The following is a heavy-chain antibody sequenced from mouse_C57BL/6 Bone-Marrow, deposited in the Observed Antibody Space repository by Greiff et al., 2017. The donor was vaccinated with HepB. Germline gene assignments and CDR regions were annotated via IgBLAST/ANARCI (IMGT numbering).Heavy chain of an antibody. Sequence: EVKLVESGGDLVKPGGSLKLSCAASGFTFSSYGMSWVRQTPDKRLEWVATISSGGSYTYYPDSVKGRFTISRDNAKTTLYLQMSSLKSEDTAMYYCARRGLAFYYCGQGTTLTVSS. CDR2: ISSGGSYT. V-gene: IGHV5-6*02. CDR3: ARRGLAFYY. D-gene: IGHD3-1*01. CDR1: GFTFSSYG. J-gene: IGHJ2*01.